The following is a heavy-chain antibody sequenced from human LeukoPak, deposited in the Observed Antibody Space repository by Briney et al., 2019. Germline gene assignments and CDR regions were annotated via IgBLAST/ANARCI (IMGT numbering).Heavy chain of an antibody. CDR2: IYSGGST. Sequence: PGGSLRLSCEASGFSVTSNYMSWVRQAPGKGLEWVAIIYSGGSTFYADSVKGRFTISRDNSKNTLYLQMNSLRAEDTAVYYCAREGMTTVFDYWGQGTLVTVSS. D-gene: IGHD4-11*01. CDR3: AREGMTTVFDY. CDR1: GFSVTSNY. J-gene: IGHJ4*02. V-gene: IGHV3-53*01.